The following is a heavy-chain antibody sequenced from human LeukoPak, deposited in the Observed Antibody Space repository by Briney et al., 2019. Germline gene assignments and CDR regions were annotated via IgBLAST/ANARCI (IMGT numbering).Heavy chain of an antibody. CDR2: IYPGDSDA. Sequence: HGESLRISCKGSGYSFSNYWIAWVRQMPGTGLEWMGIIYPGDSDARYSPSFQGQVTISAGKSISTAYLQWRSLKASDTAIYFCARQAVVASSLYYYFLDVWGTGTTVTVSS. J-gene: IGHJ6*03. V-gene: IGHV5-51*01. D-gene: IGHD2-15*01. CDR3: ARQAVVASSLYYYFLDV. CDR1: GYSFSNYW.